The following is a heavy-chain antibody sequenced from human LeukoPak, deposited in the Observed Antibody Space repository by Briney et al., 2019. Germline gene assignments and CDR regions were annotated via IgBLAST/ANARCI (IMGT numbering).Heavy chain of an antibody. D-gene: IGHD6-19*01. Sequence: ASVKVSCKVSGYTLIGLSMHWVRQAPGKGPEWMGGFDPEDGETIYAQKFQGRVTITEDTSTDTAYMALSSVRSEDTAVYYCATNLRLVAGSYFDYWGQGTLVTVSS. CDR1: GYTLIGLS. CDR3: ATNLRLVAGSYFDY. J-gene: IGHJ4*02. V-gene: IGHV1-24*01. CDR2: FDPEDGET.